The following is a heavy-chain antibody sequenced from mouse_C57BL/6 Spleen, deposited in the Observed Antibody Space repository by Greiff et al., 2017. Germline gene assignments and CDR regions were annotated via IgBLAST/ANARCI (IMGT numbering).Heavy chain of an antibody. Sequence: VQLQQSGAELMKPGASVKLSCKATGYTFTGYWIEWVKQRPGHGLEWIGEILPGSGSTNYNAKFKGKATFTADTSSNTAYMQLSSLTTEDSAIYYCASPYYYGSSPWYFDVWGTGTTVTVSS. V-gene: IGHV1-9*01. CDR2: ILPGSGST. CDR3: ASPYYYGSSPWYFDV. CDR1: GYTFTGYW. J-gene: IGHJ1*03. D-gene: IGHD1-1*01.